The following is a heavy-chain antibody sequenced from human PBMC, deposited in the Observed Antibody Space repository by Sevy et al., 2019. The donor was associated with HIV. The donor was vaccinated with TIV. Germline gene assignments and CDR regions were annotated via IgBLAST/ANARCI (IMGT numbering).Heavy chain of an antibody. CDR1: GFTFSTYA. CDR2: ISGSGGST. J-gene: IGHJ6*02. D-gene: IGHD2-15*01. V-gene: IGHV3-23*01. Sequence: GGSLRLSCATSGFTFSTYAMSWVRQAPGKGLEWVSAISGSGGSTYYAGSLKGRFTIFRDNSKHTLSLQMNNLRAEDTAVYYCAKGDRSFYGLDVWGQGTTVTVSS. CDR3: AKGDRSFYGLDV.